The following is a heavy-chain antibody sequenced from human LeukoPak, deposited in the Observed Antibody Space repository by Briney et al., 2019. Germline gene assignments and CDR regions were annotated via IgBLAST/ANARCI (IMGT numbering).Heavy chain of an antibody. CDR3: ARDRSGSWYAFDI. CDR1: GFTFCS. J-gene: IGHJ3*02. CDR2: ISSSSDYI. V-gene: IGHV3-21*06. Sequence: GGSLRLSCAASGFTFCSMNWVRQAPGKGLEWVSFISSSSDYIYYADSVKGRFTISRDNAKNSLFLQMNSLRAEDTAVYYCARDRSGSWYAFDIWGQGTMVTVSS. D-gene: IGHD6-13*01.